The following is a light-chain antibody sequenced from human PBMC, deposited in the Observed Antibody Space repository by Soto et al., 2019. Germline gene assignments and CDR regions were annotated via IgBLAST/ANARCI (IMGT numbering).Light chain of an antibody. J-gene: IGKJ2*01. Sequence: IQLTQSPSSLSASVGDRVTVTCRASQSINIYLNWYQQKPGKAPTFLIYAASSLQSGVPSRFSGGGSRTDFTLTITSLQAEDFATYYCQQSYRSPYTFGQGTKLEI. CDR3: QQSYRSPYT. CDR1: QSINIY. CDR2: AAS. V-gene: IGKV1-39*01.